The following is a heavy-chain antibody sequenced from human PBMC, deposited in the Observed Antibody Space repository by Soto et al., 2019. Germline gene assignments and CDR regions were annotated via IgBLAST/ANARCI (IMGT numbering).Heavy chain of an antibody. CDR2: ISSSTSHT. CDR3: ARGRGAAADYFDF. CDR1: GFTFSDYY. V-gene: IGHV3-11*05. D-gene: IGHD6-13*01. J-gene: IGHJ4*02. Sequence: PVGSLRLSCAVSGFTFSDYYMTWIRKAPGKGLEWVSYISSSTSHTNHADSVKGRFTISRDNAKNSLFLQMNSLRAEDTAVYYCARGRGAAADYFDFWGQGTLVTVSS.